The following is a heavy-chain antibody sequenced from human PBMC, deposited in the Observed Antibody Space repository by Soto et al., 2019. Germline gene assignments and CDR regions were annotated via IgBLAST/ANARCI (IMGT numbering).Heavy chain of an antibody. J-gene: IGHJ4*02. CDR2: IYYSGST. CDR1: GGSISSYY. D-gene: IGHD4-17*01. Sequence: SETLSLTCTVSGGSISSYYWSWIRQPPGKGLEWIGYIYYSGSTNYNPSLKSRVTLSVDTSKNQFSLKLSSVTAADTAVYYCASVPFTGYGDYYFDYWGQGTLVTVSS. CDR3: ASVPFTGYGDYYFDY. V-gene: IGHV4-59*01.